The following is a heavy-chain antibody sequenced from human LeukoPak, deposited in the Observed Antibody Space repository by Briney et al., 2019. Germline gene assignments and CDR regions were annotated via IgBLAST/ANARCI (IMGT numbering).Heavy chain of an antibody. CDR1: GFTFSDHY. Sequence: GGSLRLSCAASGFTFSDHYMSWIRQTPGKGLEWVSRISRDTESVKGRFTISRDNTKNSLYLQMNSLRVDDTAVYYCARDPDTSSKVDYWGQEPWSPSLQ. J-gene: IGHJ4*01. CDR3: ARDPDTSSKVDY. CDR2: IS. V-gene: IGHV3-11*01. D-gene: IGHD6-6*01.